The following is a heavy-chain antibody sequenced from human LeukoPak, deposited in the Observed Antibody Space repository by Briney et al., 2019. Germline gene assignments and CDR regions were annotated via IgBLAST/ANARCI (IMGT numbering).Heavy chain of an antibody. D-gene: IGHD6-19*01. Sequence: ASVKVSCKASGYTFNGYYMHWVRQAPRQGLEWMGWINPNSGGTNYAQKFQGRVTMTRDTSISTAYMELSRLRSDDTAVYYCASGDSSGWYYFDYWGQGTLVTVSS. CDR3: ASGDSSGWYYFDY. J-gene: IGHJ4*02. CDR2: INPNSGGT. CDR1: GYTFNGYY. V-gene: IGHV1-2*02.